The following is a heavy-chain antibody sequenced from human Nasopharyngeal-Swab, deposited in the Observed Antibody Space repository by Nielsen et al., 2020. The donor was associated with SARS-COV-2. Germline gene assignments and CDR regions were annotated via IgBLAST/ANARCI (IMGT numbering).Heavy chain of an antibody. CDR3: AKDPAKDYYDSSGYLDY. J-gene: IGHJ4*02. V-gene: IGHV3-9*01. CDR2: ISWNSGSI. Sequence: WIRQPPGKGLEWVSGISWNSGSIGYADCVKGRFTISRDNAKNSLYLQMNSLRAEDTALYYCAKDPAKDYYDSSGYLDYWGQGTLVTVSS. D-gene: IGHD3-22*01.